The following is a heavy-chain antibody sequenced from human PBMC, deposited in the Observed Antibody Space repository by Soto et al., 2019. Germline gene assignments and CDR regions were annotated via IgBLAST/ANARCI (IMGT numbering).Heavy chain of an antibody. Sequence: SETLSLTCTVSGGSISSGGYYWSWIRQHPGKGLEWIGYIYYSGSTYYNPSLKSRVTISVDTSKNQFSLKLSSVTAADTAVYYCARDSTDSSGYYYSFIGRYFDYWGQGTLVTVSS. V-gene: IGHV4-31*03. CDR2: IYYSGST. J-gene: IGHJ4*02. CDR3: ARDSTDSSGYYYSFIGRYFDY. D-gene: IGHD3-22*01. CDR1: GGSISSGGYY.